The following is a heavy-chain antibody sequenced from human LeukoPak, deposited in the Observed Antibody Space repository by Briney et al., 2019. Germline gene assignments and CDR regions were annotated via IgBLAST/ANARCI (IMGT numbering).Heavy chain of an antibody. J-gene: IGHJ5*02. CDR1: GYTFTGYY. Sequence: GASVKVSCKTSGYTFTGYYIHWVRQAPGQGLEWMGWIGPNSGGTNYAQKFQGRVTMTRDTSISTAYMELSRLTSADTAVYRCATPSSSSWYGFDPWGQGTLVTVSP. D-gene: IGHD6-13*01. CDR3: ATPSSSSWYGFDP. V-gene: IGHV1-2*02. CDR2: IGPNSGGT.